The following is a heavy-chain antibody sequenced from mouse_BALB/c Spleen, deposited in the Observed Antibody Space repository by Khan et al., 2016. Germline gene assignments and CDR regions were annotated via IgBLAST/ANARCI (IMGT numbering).Heavy chain of an antibody. CDR3: ARRASYYDCDGGAWFAY. D-gene: IGHD2-4*01. J-gene: IGHJ3*01. V-gene: IGHV14-3*02. Sequence: VQLQQSGAELVKPGASVKLSCTASGFNIKDTYMHWVKQRPEQGLEWIGRIDPANGNTKYDPKFQGKATITADTSSNTAYLQLSSLTSEDTAVYYCARRASYYDCDGGAWFAYWGQGTLVTVSA. CDR2: IDPANGNT. CDR1: GFNIKDTY.